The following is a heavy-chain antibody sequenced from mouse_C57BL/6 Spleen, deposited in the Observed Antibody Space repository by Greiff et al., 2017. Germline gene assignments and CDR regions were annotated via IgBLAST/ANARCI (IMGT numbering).Heavy chain of an antibody. CDR1: GFTFSSYA. CDR3: ATLYYGSSPWYFDV. D-gene: IGHD1-1*01. J-gene: IGHJ1*03. Sequence: EVKLQESGGGLVKPGGSLKLSCAASGFTFSSYAMSWVRQTPEKRLEWVATISDGGSYTYYPDNVKGRFTISRDNAKNNLYLQMSHLKSEDTAMYYCATLYYGSSPWYFDVWGTGTTVTVSS. V-gene: IGHV5-4*03. CDR2: ISDGGSYT.